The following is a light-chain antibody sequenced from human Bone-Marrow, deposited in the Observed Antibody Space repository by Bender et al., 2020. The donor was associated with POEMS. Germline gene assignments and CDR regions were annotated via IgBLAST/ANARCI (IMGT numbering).Light chain of an antibody. Sequence: QSALTQPASVSGSPGQSITISCTGTSSDVGSYNLVSWHQQHPGKAPQLMIYEVSNRPSGVSYRFSGSKSGNTASLTISGLQAEDEADYYCSSYSVTSTLVFGSGTKVTV. CDR2: EVS. J-gene: IGLJ1*01. V-gene: IGLV2-14*02. CDR3: SSYSVTSTLV. CDR1: SSDVGSYNL.